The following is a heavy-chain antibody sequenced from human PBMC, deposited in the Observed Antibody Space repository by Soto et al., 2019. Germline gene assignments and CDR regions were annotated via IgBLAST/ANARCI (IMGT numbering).Heavy chain of an antibody. CDR1: GGSFSGYY. CDR2: INHSGST. D-gene: IGHD3-9*01. J-gene: IGHJ4*02. Sequence: SETLSLTCAVYGGSFSGYYWSWIRQPPGKGLEWIGEINHSGSTNYNPSLKSRVTILVDTSKNQFSLKLSSVTAADTAVYYCARLRMGIGVLRYFALPFDYWGQGTLVTVSS. V-gene: IGHV4-34*01. CDR3: ARLRMGIGVLRYFALPFDY.